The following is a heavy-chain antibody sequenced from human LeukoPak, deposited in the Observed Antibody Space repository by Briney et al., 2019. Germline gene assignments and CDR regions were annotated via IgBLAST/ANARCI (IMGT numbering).Heavy chain of an antibody. V-gene: IGHV3-48*01. CDR2: ISSSSSTI. CDR1: GFTFSTYS. J-gene: IGHJ4*02. D-gene: IGHD3-10*01. Sequence: GGSLRLSCAASGFTFSTYSMNWVRQAPGKGLEWVSYISSSSSTIYYADSVKGRFTVSRDNPRNSLYLQMNSLRAEDTAVYYCARAYAGDFDYWGQGTLVTVSS. CDR3: ARAYAGDFDY.